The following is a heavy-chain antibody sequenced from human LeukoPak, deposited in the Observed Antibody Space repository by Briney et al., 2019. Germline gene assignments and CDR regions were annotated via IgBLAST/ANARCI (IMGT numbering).Heavy chain of an antibody. CDR3: TTEYYDSSGYYGECL. Sequence: GGSLRLSCEGSAFIFSGHWMNWVRQTPGKGLEWVGRIKSKAHGETTDYAAFVKGGFTISRDDSKNTLYLQMNSLKTEDTAVYYCTTEYYDSSGYYGECLWGQGTLVTVSS. V-gene: IGHV3-15*01. CDR1: AFIFSGHW. J-gene: IGHJ4*02. CDR2: IKSKAHGETT. D-gene: IGHD3-22*01.